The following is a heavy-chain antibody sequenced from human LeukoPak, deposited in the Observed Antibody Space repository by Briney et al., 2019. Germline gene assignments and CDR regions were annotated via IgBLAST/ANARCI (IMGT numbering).Heavy chain of an antibody. CDR1: GGTFSSYA. CDR2: IIPIFGTA. J-gene: IGHJ4*02. Sequence: SVKVSCKASGGTFSSYAISWVRQAPGQGLEWMGGIIPIFGTANYAQKFQGRVTITADESTNTAYMELSSLRSEDTAVYYCARDLVPYGSGNSMGDWGQGTLVTVSS. V-gene: IGHV1-69*13. CDR3: ARDLVPYGSGNSMGD. D-gene: IGHD3-10*01.